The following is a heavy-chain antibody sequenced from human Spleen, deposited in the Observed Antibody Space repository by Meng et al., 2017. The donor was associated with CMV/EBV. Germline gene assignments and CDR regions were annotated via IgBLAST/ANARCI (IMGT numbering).Heavy chain of an antibody. J-gene: IGHJ6*02. V-gene: IGHV3-30*07. CDR1: GFTFSRYG. CDR3: AKDVLSWYYGMDV. CDR2: ISYDGSDK. Sequence: GGSLRLSCAASGFTFSRYGMHWVRQAPGKGLQWVALISYDGSDKYYADSVKGRFTISRDNSKNTLYLQMRGLRAEDTARYYCAKDVLSWYYGMDVWGQGTTVTVSS. D-gene: IGHD1-1*01.